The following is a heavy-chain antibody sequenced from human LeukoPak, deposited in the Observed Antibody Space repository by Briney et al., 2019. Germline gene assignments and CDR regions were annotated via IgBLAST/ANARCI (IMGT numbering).Heavy chain of an antibody. CDR1: GGSISGYY. CDR3: ARESGSGSPLDY. J-gene: IGHJ4*02. Sequence: KPSETLSLTCTVSGGSISGYYWSWIRQPAGKGLEWIGRIYTSGSTNYNPSLKSRVTMSVDTSKNQFPLKLGSVTAADTAVYYCARESGSGSPLDYWGQGTLVTVSS. CDR2: IYTSGST. V-gene: IGHV4-4*07. D-gene: IGHD3-10*01.